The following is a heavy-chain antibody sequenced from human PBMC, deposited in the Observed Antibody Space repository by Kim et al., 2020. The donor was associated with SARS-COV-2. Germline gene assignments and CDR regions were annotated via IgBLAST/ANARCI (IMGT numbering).Heavy chain of an antibody. J-gene: IGHJ4*02. Sequence: NYNPSLKSRVTISVDTSKNQFSLKLSSVTAADTAVYYCAIGSSWYYFDYWGQGTLVTVSS. CDR3: AIGSSWYYFDY. D-gene: IGHD6-13*01. V-gene: IGHV4-59*09.